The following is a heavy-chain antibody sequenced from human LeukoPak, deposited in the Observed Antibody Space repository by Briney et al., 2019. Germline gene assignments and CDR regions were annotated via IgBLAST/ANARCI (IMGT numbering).Heavy chain of an antibody. Sequence: PGTSLRLSCGVSGFTLSSYRMPWVRQARGRGVEWVAVIGCDGSEIHYADSVEGRYTISRDNSENMMYLQMNNLRAEDTAVYYCVRAFTHWWWFDPWGQGTLVTVSS. CDR1: GFTLSSYR. CDR3: VRAFTHWWWFDP. D-gene: IGHD2-8*02. J-gene: IGHJ5*02. V-gene: IGHV3-33*01. CDR2: IGCDGSEI.